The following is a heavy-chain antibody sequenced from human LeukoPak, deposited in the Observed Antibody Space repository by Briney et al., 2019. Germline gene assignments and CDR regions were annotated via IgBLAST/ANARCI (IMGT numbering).Heavy chain of an antibody. CDR2: IYYSGST. CDR3: ARRLATQNKTWFDP. Sequence: SETLSLTCTVSGGSISNYYWGWIRQPPGKGLEWIGYIYYSGSTNYNPSLKSRVTISIDTSKNQFSLKLSSVTAADTAVYYCARRLATQNKTWFDPWGQGALVTVSP. J-gene: IGHJ5*02. V-gene: IGHV4-59*01. D-gene: IGHD6-25*01. CDR1: GGSISNYY.